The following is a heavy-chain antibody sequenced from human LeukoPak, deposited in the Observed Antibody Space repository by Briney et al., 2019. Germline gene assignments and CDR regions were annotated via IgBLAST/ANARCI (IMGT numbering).Heavy chain of an antibody. CDR2: ISSSSSYI. CDR3: ARAAFYYDSSGYNY. J-gene: IGHJ4*02. CDR1: GFTLSSYS. Sequence: GGSLRLSCAASGFTLSSYSMNWVRQAPGKGLEWVSSISSSSSYIYYADSVKGRFTISRDNAKNSLYLQMNSLRAEDTAVYYCARAAFYYDSSGYNYWGQGTLVTVSS. V-gene: IGHV3-21*01. D-gene: IGHD3-22*01.